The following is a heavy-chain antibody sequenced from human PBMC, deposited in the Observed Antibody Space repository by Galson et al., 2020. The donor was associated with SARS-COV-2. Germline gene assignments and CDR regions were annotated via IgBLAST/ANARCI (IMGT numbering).Heavy chain of an antibody. V-gene: IGHV5-51*01. CDR1: GYSFTSYW. J-gene: IGHJ4*02. CDR2: IYPGDSDT. CDR3: ARRDRLYSSGWYGGDYFDY. D-gene: IGHD6-19*01. Sequence: HGESLKISCKGSGYSFTSYWIGWVRQMSGKGLEWMGIIYPGDSDTRYSPSFQGQVTISADKSISTAYLQWSSLKASDTAMYYCARRDRLYSSGWYGGDYFDYWGQGTLVTVSS.